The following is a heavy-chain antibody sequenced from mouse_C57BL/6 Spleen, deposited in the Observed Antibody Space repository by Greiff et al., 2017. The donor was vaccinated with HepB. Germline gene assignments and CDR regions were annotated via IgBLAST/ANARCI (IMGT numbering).Heavy chain of an antibody. Sequence: EVQRVESGGGLVQPGGSMKLSCAASGFTFSDAWMDWVRQSPEKGLEWVAEIRNKANNHATYYAESVKGRFTISRDDSKSSVYLQMNSLRAEDTGIYYCTSPFITTTMDYWGQGTSVTVSS. CDR2: IRNKANNHAT. CDR3: TSPFITTTMDY. D-gene: IGHD1-1*01. J-gene: IGHJ4*01. V-gene: IGHV6-6*01. CDR1: GFTFSDAW.